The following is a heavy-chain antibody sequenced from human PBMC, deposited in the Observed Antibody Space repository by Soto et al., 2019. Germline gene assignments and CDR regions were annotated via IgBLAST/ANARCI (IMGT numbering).Heavy chain of an antibody. V-gene: IGHV4-31*03. D-gene: IGHD6-6*01. CDR1: GGSISSGGYY. CDR3: ARGASSIAGCWLDP. J-gene: IGHJ5*02. CDR2: IYYSGST. Sequence: QVQLQESGPGLVKPSQTLSLTCTVSGGSISSGGYYWSWIRQHPGKGLEWIGYIYYSGSTYYNPSLKSRVTISVETSKNQFCLKLSSVTVADTAVYYCARGASSIAGCWLDPWGQGTLVTVSS.